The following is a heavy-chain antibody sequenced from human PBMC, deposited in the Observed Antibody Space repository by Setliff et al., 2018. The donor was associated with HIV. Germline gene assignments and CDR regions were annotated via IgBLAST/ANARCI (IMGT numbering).Heavy chain of an antibody. CDR3: ARGIYTGYDHFDY. CDR1: GFTFSSAW. CDR2: ISPDGSAT. J-gene: IGHJ4*02. Sequence: GGSLRLSCAASGFTFSSAWMGWVRQAPAKGLEWVANISPDGSATYYVDSVKGRFTISRDNAKNSLYLQLNSLRAEDTAVYYCARGIYTGYDHFDYWGQGTPVTVSS. V-gene: IGHV3-7*01. D-gene: IGHD5-12*01.